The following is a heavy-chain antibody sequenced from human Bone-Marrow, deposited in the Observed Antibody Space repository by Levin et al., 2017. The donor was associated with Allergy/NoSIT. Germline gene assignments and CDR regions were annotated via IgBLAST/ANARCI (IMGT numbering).Heavy chain of an antibody. J-gene: IGHJ4*02. CDR2: TSASGGST. V-gene: IGHV3-23*01. CDR1: GFTFSSNA. Sequence: QAGGSLRLSCATSGFTFSSNAMSWVRQAPGKGLEWVSVTSASGGSTYYADSVKGRFTISRDNSKNTLYLQMNNLRAEDTAVYYCAKGGLPSRGSFVDYWGQGTLVTVSS. D-gene: IGHD5/OR15-5a*01. CDR3: AKGGLPSRGSFVDY.